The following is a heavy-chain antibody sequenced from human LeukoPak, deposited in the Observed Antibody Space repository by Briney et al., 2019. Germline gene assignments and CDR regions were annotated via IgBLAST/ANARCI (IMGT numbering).Heavy chain of an antibody. CDR2: ITYDGYYK. D-gene: IGHD3-10*01. J-gene: IGHJ4*02. V-gene: IGHV3-30*03. CDR1: GFTFSTYG. Sequence: GGSLRLSCAASGFTFSTYGMHWVRQAPGKGLETVALITYDGYYKYYSDSVKGRFTISSDTSKNTLSLQMNSLRAEDTAVYYCARDLSPVVRASPMGYWGQGTLVTVSS. CDR3: ARDLSPVVRASPMGY.